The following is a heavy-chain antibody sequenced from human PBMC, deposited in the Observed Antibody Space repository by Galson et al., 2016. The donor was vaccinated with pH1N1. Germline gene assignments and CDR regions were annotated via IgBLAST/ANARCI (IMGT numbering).Heavy chain of an antibody. CDR3: ARDWIGYFTTTHY. J-gene: IGHJ4*02. V-gene: IGHV1-2*02. CDR2: IKPNTGDT. Sequence: SVKVSCKASGYTFTAYQIHWVRQAPGQGLEWMGWIKPNTGDTTYAQKFQGRVTMTSDTSINTAYIEVTSLTSDDTAVYYCARDWIGYFTTTHYWGQGTLVTVSS. D-gene: IGHD3-3*01. CDR1: GYTFTAYQ.